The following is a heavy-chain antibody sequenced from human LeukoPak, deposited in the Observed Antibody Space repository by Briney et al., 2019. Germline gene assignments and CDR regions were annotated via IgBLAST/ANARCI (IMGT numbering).Heavy chain of an antibody. CDR2: IYNDGSST. CDR1: GFIFSRYW. D-gene: IGHD3-10*01. Sequence: GGSLRLSCAASGFIFSRYWMHWVRQVPGKGLVWVSRIYNDGSSTSYADSVKGRFTISRDNAKNTLYLQMNSLRVEDTAVYYCASGGDPPYYPFDFWGQGTLVTVSS. J-gene: IGHJ4*02. V-gene: IGHV3-74*01. CDR3: ASGGDPPYYPFDF.